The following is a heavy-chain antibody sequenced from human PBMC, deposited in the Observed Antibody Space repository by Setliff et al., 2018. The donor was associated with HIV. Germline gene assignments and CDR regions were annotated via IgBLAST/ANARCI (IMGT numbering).Heavy chain of an antibody. CDR1: GFTFTDYW. D-gene: IGHD6-6*01. Sequence: GGSLRLSCAASGFTFTDYWMHWVRQVPGQGLVWVSRINVDGSSISYADSVKGRFTISRDNAKNTLFLQMNSLSAEDTAVYYCARLPQDVRSSIDFWGQGTLVTVSS. CDR3: ARLPQDVRSSIDF. CDR2: INVDGSSI. V-gene: IGHV3-74*01. J-gene: IGHJ4*02.